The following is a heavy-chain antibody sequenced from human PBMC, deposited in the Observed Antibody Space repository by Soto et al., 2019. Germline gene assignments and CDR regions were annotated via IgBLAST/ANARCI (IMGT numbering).Heavy chain of an antibody. CDR2: INSDGSST. D-gene: IGHD2-15*01. V-gene: IGHV3-74*01. Sequence: EVQLVESGGGLVQPGGSLRLSCAASGFTFSSYWMNWVRQAPGKGLVWVSRINSDGSSTSYADSVKGRFTISRDNSKNTLYLQMTRLRAKDTAVYYCVRTILVVAAATREAYWGQGTLVTFSS. CDR3: VRTILVVAAATREAY. J-gene: IGHJ4*02. CDR1: GFTFSSYW.